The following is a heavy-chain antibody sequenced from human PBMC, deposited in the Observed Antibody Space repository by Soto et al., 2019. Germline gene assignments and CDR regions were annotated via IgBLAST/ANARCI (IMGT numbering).Heavy chain of an antibody. V-gene: IGHV1-69*04. CDR2: IIPILGIA. J-gene: IGHJ5*02. D-gene: IGHD3-10*01. CDR1: GGTFSSYT. CDR3: ARDRKWFGEFQFDP. Sequence: ASVKVSCKASGGTFSSYTISWVRQAPGQGLEWMGRIIPILGIANYAQKFQGRVTITADKSTSTAYMELSSLRSEDTAVYYCARDRKWFGEFQFDPWGQGTLVTVSS.